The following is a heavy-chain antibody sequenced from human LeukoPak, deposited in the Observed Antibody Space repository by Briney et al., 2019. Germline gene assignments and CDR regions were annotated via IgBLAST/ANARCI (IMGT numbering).Heavy chain of an antibody. J-gene: IGHJ4*02. Sequence: WETLSITCTVSGGSISDYYWSWIRQPAGKGVEWIGRIYTTGSTDYNPSLKSRVTMSVDTSKNQFSLKLSSVTAADTAVYYCARGPPPDFDCWGQGTLVTVSS. CDR2: IYTTGST. CDR3: ARGPPPDFDC. CDR1: GGSISDYY. V-gene: IGHV4-4*07.